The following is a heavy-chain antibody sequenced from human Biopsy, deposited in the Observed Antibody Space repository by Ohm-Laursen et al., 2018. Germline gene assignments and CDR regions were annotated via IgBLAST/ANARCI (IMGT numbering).Heavy chain of an antibody. CDR2: ITNTGRTV. CDR3: ARELGNGMDV. Sequence: SLRLSCAASGFTSSDYYINWIRQAPGKGLEWVSFITNTGRTVYADSVKGRFTISRDNADNSLHLQMKSLRAEDTAVYYCARELGNGMDVWGQGTPVTVSS. CDR1: GFTSSDYY. V-gene: IGHV3-11*01. J-gene: IGHJ6*02.